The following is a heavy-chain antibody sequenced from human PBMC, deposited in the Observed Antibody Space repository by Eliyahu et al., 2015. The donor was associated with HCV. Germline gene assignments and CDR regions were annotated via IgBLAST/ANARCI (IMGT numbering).Heavy chain of an antibody. CDR2: IHSTGST. V-gene: IGHV4-59*01. CDR3: ASGGGGIAVAGTGGWFDP. J-gene: IGHJ5*02. Sequence: QVQLQESGPGLVKPSXTLSLTCTVXXGXITXYYXSWIRQPPGKGLEWIAYIHSTGSTNYNPSLKSRVTISVDTSKNQFSLKLNSVTAADTAVYYCASGGGGIAVAGTGGWFDPWGQGTLVTVSS. CDR1: XGXITXYY. D-gene: IGHD6-19*01.